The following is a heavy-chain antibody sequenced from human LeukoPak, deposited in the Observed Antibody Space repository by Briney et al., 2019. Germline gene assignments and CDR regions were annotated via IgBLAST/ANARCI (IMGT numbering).Heavy chain of an antibody. CDR1: GFTFSDYA. D-gene: IGHD7-27*01. V-gene: IGHV3-23*01. Sequence: GGSLRLSCAASGFASGFTFSDYAVSWVRQAPGKGPEWVASVNGRGATTYYADSVRGRFTISRDNSKNTLYLQMISLGADDTAIYFCAKAPAAGEGYYFYYMDVWGKGTTVTVSS. CDR2: VNGRGATT. J-gene: IGHJ6*03. CDR3: AKAPAAGEGYYFYYMDV.